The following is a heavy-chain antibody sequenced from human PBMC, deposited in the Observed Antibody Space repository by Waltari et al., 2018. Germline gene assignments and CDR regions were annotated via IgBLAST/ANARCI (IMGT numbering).Heavy chain of an antibody. D-gene: IGHD3-10*01. CDR1: GFTFSSYW. CDR3: ARDSGGADAL. CDR2: INTDGRTT. Sequence: EVQLVESGGDLVQPGGSLRLSCAASGFTFSSYWMHWVRQVPGKGLVWVSRINTDGRTTDDADSVKGRFTSSRDNAKNTLYLQMNSLRGEDTAVYYCARDSGGADALWGQGILVTVSS. J-gene: IGHJ4*02. V-gene: IGHV3-74*01.